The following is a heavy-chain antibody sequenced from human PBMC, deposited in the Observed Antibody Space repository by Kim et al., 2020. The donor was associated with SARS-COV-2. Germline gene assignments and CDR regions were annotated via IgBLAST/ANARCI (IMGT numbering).Heavy chain of an antibody. CDR3: AKGLGFYYDY. V-gene: IGHV3-74*01. CDR1: GLTFSRYW. Sequence: GGSLRLSCAASGLTFSRYWMHWVRQAPGEGLVWVSRVNGDGSSTTYAESVKGRFTISRDNARNTVHLQMNSLRAEDTAVYFCAKGLGFYYDYWGQGPLVTVSS. CDR2: VNGDGSST. J-gene: IGHJ4*02.